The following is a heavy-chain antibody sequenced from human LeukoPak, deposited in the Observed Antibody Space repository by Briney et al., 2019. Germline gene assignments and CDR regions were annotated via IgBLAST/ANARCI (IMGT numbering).Heavy chain of an antibody. J-gene: IGHJ4*02. Sequence: GGSLRLSCAASGSTFSSYAMSWVRQAPGKGLEWVSAISGSGGSTYYADSVKGRFTISGDNSKNTLYLQMNSLRAEDTAVYYCAKERGSGSSQPLDYWGQGALVTVSS. CDR1: GSTFSSYA. V-gene: IGHV3-23*01. CDR3: AKERGSGSSQPLDY. D-gene: IGHD3-10*01. CDR2: ISGSGGST.